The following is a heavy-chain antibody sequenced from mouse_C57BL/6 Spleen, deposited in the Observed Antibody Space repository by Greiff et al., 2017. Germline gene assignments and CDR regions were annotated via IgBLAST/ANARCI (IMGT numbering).Heavy chain of an antibody. CDR3: ARDADSSGRYYFDY. Sequence: VQLKQSGPGLVKPSQSLSLTCSVTGYSITSGYYWNWIRQFPGNKLEWMGYISYDGSNNYNPSLKNRISITRDTSKNQFFLKLNSVTTEDTATYYCARDADSSGRYYFDYWGQGTTLTVSS. D-gene: IGHD3-2*02. CDR2: ISYDGSN. V-gene: IGHV3-6*01. J-gene: IGHJ2*01. CDR1: GYSITSGYY.